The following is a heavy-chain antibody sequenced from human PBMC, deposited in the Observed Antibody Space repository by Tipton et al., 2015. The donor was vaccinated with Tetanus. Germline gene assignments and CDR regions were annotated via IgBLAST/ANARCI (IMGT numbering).Heavy chain of an antibody. CDR2: IRGSGGNT. D-gene: IGHD6-13*01. J-gene: IGHJ4*02. Sequence: SLRLSCAASGFTFSSYAMSWVRQAPGKGLEWVSAIRGSGGNTYYADSVKGRFTISRDNSKNTLYLQINSLRAEDTAVYYCAKPGYSSSWKYYFDYWGQGTLVTVSS. CDR3: AKPGYSSSWKYYFDY. CDR1: GFTFSSYA. V-gene: IGHV3-23*01.